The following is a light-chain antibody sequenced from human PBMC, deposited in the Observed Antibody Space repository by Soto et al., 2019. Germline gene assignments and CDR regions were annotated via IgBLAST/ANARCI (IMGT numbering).Light chain of an antibody. CDR1: QSAGNF. V-gene: IGKV3-11*01. Sequence: EIVMTQSPATLSVSPGETASLSCRASQSAGNFLAWYQQKPGQAPRLLISDASKRAAGIPARFSGSGSGTDFTLTISSLEPEDFAVYYCQQRYNWGVAFGPGTKVDIK. J-gene: IGKJ3*01. CDR3: QQRYNWGVA. CDR2: DAS.